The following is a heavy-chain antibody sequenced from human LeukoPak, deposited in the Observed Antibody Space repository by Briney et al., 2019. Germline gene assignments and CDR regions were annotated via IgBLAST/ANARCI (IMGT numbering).Heavy chain of an antibody. D-gene: IGHD2-2*01. V-gene: IGHV1-69*04. CDR3: ARVQVVPAAREFDP. Sequence: SSVKVSCKASGGTFSSYAISWVRQAPGQGLEWMGRIIPILGIANYAQKFQGRVTITADKSTSTAYMELSSLRSEDTAVYYCARVQVVPAAREFDPWGQGTLVTVSS. J-gene: IGHJ5*02. CDR1: GGTFSSYA. CDR2: IIPILGIA.